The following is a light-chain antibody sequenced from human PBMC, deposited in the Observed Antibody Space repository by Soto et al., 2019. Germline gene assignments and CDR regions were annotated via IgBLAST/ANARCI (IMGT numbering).Light chain of an antibody. Sequence: DIQMTQSPSTLSASVGDTVTITCRASQSSKTWVAWYQQRPGKAPKLLIYDASSLGSRVSSRFSGSGPGTEFTLTISSLQPDDCATHYCHRYNDRFGQGTKLEI. CDR2: DAS. CDR1: QSSKTW. CDR3: HRYNDR. V-gene: IGKV1-5*01. J-gene: IGKJ2*03.